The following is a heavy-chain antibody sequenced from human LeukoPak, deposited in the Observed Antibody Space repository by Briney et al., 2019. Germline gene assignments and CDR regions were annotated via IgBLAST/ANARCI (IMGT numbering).Heavy chain of an antibody. D-gene: IGHD2-2*02. CDR1: GGSISSYY. J-gene: IGHJ5*02. V-gene: IGHV4-4*07. Sequence: SETLSLTCTVSGGSISSYYWSWIRQPAGKGLEWIGRIYTSGSTNYNPSLKSRVTMSVDTSKNQFSLKLSSVTAADTAVYYCAREQKGYCSSTSCYKYNWFDPWGQETLVTVSS. CDR2: IYTSGST. CDR3: AREQKGYCSSTSCYKYNWFDP.